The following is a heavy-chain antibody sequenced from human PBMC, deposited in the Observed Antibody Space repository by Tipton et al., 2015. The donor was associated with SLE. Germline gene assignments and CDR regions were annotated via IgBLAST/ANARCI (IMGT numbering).Heavy chain of an antibody. CDR2: TYDGSDD. CDR1: GFTFSSYG. V-gene: IGHV3-30*12. J-gene: IGHJ4*02. Sequence: RSLRLSCAASGFTFSSYGMHWVRQSPGRGLELVTFTYDGSDDYYSDSVKGRFTISRDNSRNTLYLQMNSLRAEDTAVYYCARAHYDFRSYNLDYWGQGTLVTVSS. CDR3: ARAHYDFRSYNLDY. D-gene: IGHD3-3*01.